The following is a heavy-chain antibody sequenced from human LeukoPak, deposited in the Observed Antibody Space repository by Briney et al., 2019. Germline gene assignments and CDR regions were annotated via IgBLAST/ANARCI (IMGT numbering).Heavy chain of an antibody. CDR3: ARAVGGAFYMDV. D-gene: IGHD2-15*01. V-gene: IGHV3-53*01. Sequence: PGGPLRLSCVVSGLTVNSSFISWVRQAPGKGLEWVSVFYSGGATYFADSVKGRFTMSRDNSKNTLYLQMNSLRAEDTGMYYCARAVGGAFYMDVWGKGTPVTVSS. CDR2: FYSGGAT. J-gene: IGHJ6*03. CDR1: GLTVNSSF.